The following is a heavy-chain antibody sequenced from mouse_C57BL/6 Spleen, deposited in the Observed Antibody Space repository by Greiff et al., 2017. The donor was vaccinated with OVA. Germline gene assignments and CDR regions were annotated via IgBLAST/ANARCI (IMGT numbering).Heavy chain of an antibody. D-gene: IGHD2-4*01. Sequence: EVKLLESGPGMVKPSQSLSLTCTVTGYSITSGYDWHWIRHFPGNKLEWMGYISYSGSTNYNPSLKSRISITHDTSKNHFFLKLNSVTTEDTATYYCARGGIYYDYPFAYWGQGTLVTVSA. V-gene: IGHV3-1*01. CDR2: ISYSGST. J-gene: IGHJ3*01. CDR1: GYSITSGYD. CDR3: ARGGIYYDYPFAY.